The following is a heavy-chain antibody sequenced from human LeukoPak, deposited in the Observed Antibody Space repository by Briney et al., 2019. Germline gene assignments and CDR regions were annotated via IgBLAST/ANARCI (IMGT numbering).Heavy chain of an antibody. CDR1: GFTFSSYW. CDR2: INTDGSSR. V-gene: IGHV3-74*01. CDR3: ARAVRDGYNWITDY. D-gene: IGHD5-24*01. J-gene: IGHJ4*02. Sequence: PGGSLRLSCAASGFTFSSYWMHWVRQAPGKGLVWVSRINTDGSSRSNADSVKGRFTISRDNAKNTLYLQMNSLRAEDTAVYYCARAVRDGYNWITDYWGQGTLVTVSS.